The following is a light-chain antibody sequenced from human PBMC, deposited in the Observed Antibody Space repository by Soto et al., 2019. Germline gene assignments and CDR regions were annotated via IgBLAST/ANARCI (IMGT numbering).Light chain of an antibody. CDR3: QQYNNWPPG. Sequence: EIVMTQSPATLSVSPGERATLSCRASQSVSSNLAWYQQQPGQAPRLLIYGASTRATGITARISGSGSGPEFTLTISSLQSEDFAVYYGQQYNNWPPGFGQGTKVYIK. CDR1: QSVSSN. CDR2: GAS. J-gene: IGKJ1*01. V-gene: IGKV3-15*01.